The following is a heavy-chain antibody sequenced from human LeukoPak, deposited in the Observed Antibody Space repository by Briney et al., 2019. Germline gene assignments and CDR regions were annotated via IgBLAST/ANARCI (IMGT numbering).Heavy chain of an antibody. CDR3: ARLDYGGNSVVDY. J-gene: IGHJ4*02. CDR1: GYTFSSYG. Sequence: ASVKVSCKASGYTFSSYGITWVRQAPGQGLEWMGWINLNGGGTKLAQKFQGRVTMTRDSSISTAYMDLNTLTADDTAIYYCARLDYGGNSVVDYWGQGTLVTVSS. D-gene: IGHD4-17*01. CDR2: INLNGGGT. V-gene: IGHV1-2*02.